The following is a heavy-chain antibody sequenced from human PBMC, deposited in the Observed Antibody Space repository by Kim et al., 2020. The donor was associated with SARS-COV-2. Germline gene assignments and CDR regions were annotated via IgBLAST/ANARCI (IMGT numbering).Heavy chain of an antibody. V-gene: IGHV3-30*18. CDR3: AKGLNYVSWAFDH. D-gene: IGHD3-16*01. Sequence: GGSLRLSCAASGFSFSAYSMHWVRQTPNKGLEWTAVISSDGDHINYVDSVKGRFTISRDNSKNTLYLQMNGLNSEDTAVYHCAKGLNYVSWAFDHWGRGILVTVSS. CDR1: GFSFSAYS. J-gene: IGHJ4*02. CDR2: ISSDGDHI.